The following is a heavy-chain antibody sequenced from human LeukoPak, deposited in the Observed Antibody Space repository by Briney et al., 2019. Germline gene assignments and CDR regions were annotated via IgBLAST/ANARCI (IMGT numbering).Heavy chain of an antibody. Sequence: PGGSLRLSCAASGFTLSRFWMSWVRQAPGKGLEWVANIKEDGSEKHYVDSVKGRFSISRDNAKNSLYLQTNSLRADDTSVYYCARDAMRGGDYDYWGQGTLVTVSS. V-gene: IGHV3-7*01. D-gene: IGHD3-16*01. J-gene: IGHJ4*02. CDR2: IKEDGSEK. CDR1: GFTLSRFW. CDR3: ARDAMRGGDYDY.